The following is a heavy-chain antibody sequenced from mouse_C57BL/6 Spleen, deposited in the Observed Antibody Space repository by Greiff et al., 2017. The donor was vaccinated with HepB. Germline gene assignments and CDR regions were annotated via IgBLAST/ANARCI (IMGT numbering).Heavy chain of an antibody. D-gene: IGHD2-5*01. Sequence: VQLQQSGPELVKPGASVKISCKASGYAFSSSWMNWVKQRPGKGLEWIGRIYPGDGDTNYNGKFKGKATLTADKSSSTAYMQLSSLTSEDSAVYFCAIYYSNSLDYWGQGTTLTVSS. J-gene: IGHJ2*01. CDR3: AIYYSNSLDY. CDR1: GYAFSSSW. CDR2: IYPGDGDT. V-gene: IGHV1-82*01.